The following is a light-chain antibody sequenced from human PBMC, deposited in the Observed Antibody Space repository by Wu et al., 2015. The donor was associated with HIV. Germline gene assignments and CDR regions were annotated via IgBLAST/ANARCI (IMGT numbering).Light chain of an antibody. V-gene: IGKV3-20*01. J-gene: IGKJ1*01. CDR3: QHYQT. CDR2: GAS. Sequence: EIVLTQSPGTLSLSPGQRATLSCRASQSVSSSYLAWYQQKPGQPPRLLIYGASSRATGIPDRFSGSGSGTDFTLSISRLEPEDFAVYYCQHYQTFGQGPRWKSN. CDR1: QSVSSSY.